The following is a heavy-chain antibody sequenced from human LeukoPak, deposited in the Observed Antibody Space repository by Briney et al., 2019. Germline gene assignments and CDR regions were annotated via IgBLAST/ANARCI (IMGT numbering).Heavy chain of an antibody. Sequence: ASVKVSCKASGYTFTSYDINWVRQATGQGLEWMGWMNPNSGNTGYAQKFQGRVTMTRNTSISTAYMEPSSLRSEDTAVYYCAREDCSSTSCYGGNYYYYYGMDVWGQGTTVTVSS. CDR2: MNPNSGNT. CDR1: GYTFTSYD. J-gene: IGHJ6*02. CDR3: AREDCSSTSCYGGNYYYYYGMDV. V-gene: IGHV1-8*01. D-gene: IGHD2-2*01.